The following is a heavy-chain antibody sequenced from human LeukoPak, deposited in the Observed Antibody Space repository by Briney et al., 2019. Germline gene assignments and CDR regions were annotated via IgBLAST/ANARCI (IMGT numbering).Heavy chain of an antibody. V-gene: IGHV3-9*01. CDR3: AKSLMLVVVLLDV. CDR1: GFNFDDYA. D-gene: IGHD2-15*01. Sequence: GRSLRLSCAASGFNFDDYAMQWVRQATGKGLERVPGSRWYSGRIGYAHSERGRYTIHRDNAKNALYLQMHSLRAEDTSLYYCAKSLMLVVVLLDVWGQGTTVTVSS. J-gene: IGHJ6*02. CDR2: SRWYSGRI.